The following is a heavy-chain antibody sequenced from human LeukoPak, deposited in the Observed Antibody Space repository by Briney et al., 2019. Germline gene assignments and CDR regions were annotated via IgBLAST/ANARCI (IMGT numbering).Heavy chain of an antibody. D-gene: IGHD5-12*01. CDR1: GFTFSDYW. CDR3: ARALGAYASF. J-gene: IGHJ4*02. V-gene: IGHV3-7*03. Sequence: PGGSLRLSCAASGFTFSDYWMHWVRQAPEKGLEWVANINQDGSEKYYVDSVKGRFTISRDNAKNSLYPQTNSLRAEDTAVYYCARALGAYASFWGQGTLVTVSS. CDR2: INQDGSEK.